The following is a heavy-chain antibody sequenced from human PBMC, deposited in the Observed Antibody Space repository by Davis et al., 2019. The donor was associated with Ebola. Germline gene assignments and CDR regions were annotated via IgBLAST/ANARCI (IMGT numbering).Heavy chain of an antibody. J-gene: IGHJ4*02. Sequence: PGGSLRLSCAASGFTFSSCAMSWVRQAPGKGLEWVSGISGSSGSAYYADSVKGRFTISRDNSKNTLSLQMNSLTAEDTAVYYCSRDVQFEFYDYWGQGTLVTVSS. CDR1: GFTFSSCA. CDR2: ISGSSGSA. CDR3: SRDVQFEFYDY. D-gene: IGHD3-10*01. V-gene: IGHV3-23*01.